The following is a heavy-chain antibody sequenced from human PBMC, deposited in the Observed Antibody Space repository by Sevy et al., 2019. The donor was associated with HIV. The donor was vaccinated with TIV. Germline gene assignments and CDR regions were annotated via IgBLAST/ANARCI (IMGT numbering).Heavy chain of an antibody. CDR3: ATTKDYYEGSGDPFDY. D-gene: IGHD3-22*01. CDR2: IIPIFGTA. CDR1: GGTFSSYA. J-gene: IGHJ4*02. V-gene: IGHV1-69*13. Sequence: ASVKVSCKASGGTFSSYAISWVRQAPGQGLEWMGGIIPIFGTANYAQKFQGRVTITADESTSTAYMELSSLRSEDTAVYYCATTKDYYEGSGDPFDYWGQGTLVTVSS.